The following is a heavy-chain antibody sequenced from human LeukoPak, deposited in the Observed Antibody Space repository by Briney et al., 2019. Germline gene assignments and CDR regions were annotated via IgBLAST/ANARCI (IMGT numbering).Heavy chain of an antibody. CDR1: GFTFSSYA. D-gene: IGHD1-26*01. CDR2: ISGSGGGT. V-gene: IGHV3-23*01. J-gene: IGHJ4*02. Sequence: GGSLRLSCAASGFTFSSYAMSWVRQAPGKGLEWVSAISGSGGGTYYADSVKGRFTISRDNSKNTLYLQMNSLRAEDTAVYYCTGCGRIRCSLDSIDFWGQGTLVTVSS. CDR3: TGCGRIRCSLDSIDF.